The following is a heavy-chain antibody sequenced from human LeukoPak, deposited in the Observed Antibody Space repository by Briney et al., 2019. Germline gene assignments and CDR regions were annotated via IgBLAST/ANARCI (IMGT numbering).Heavy chain of an antibody. Sequence: GGSLRLSCAASGFTFDDYAMHWVRQAPGKGLEWVSGISWNSGSIGYADSVKGRFTISRDNAKNSLYLQMNSLRAEDMALYYCAKGDSGSYPGDWFDPWGQGTLVTVSS. V-gene: IGHV3-9*03. CDR1: GFTFDDYA. CDR3: AKGDSGSYPGDWFDP. J-gene: IGHJ5*02. D-gene: IGHD1-26*01. CDR2: ISWNSGSI.